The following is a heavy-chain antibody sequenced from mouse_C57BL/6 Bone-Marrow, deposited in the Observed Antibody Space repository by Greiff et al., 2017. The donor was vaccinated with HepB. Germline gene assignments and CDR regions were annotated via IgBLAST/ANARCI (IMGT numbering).Heavy chain of an antibody. CDR1: GFTFSNYW. CDR3: TRDYAMDY. Sequence: DVMLVESGGGLVQPGGSMKLSCVASGFTFSNYWMNWVRQSPEKGLEWVAQIRLKSDNYATHYAESVKGRFTISRDDSKSSVYLQMNNLRAEDTGSYYCTRDYAMDYWGQGTSVTVSS. CDR2: IRLKSDNYAT. V-gene: IGHV6-3*01. J-gene: IGHJ4*01.